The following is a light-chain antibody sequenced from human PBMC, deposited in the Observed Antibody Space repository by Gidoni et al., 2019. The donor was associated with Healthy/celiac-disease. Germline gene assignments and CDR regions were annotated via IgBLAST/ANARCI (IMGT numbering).Light chain of an antibody. CDR3: SSYAGSNNWV. V-gene: IGLV2-8*01. CDR2: EVS. CDR1: ISDVGGYNY. Sequence: QSALTQPPSASGSPGQSVTISCTGTISDVGGYNYVSWYQQHPGKAPKLMIYEVSKRPSGVPDRFYGSKSGNTASLTVSGLQAEDEADYYCSSYAGSNNWVFGGGTKLTVL. J-gene: IGLJ3*02.